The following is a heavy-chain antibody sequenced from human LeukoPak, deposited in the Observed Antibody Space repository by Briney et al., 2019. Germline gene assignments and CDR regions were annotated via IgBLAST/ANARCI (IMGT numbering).Heavy chain of an antibody. CDR3: ARSGYGEYDF. CDR1: GFTLRDYS. CDR2: MVSSGRTI. Sequence: GGSLRLSCAVSGFTLRDYSMTWIRQAPGKGLECVPYMVSSGRTIYSADSVMGRFTVSRDNTKNSLYLQTTSLSAEDTAVYYCARSGYGEYDFWGQGTLVTVSS. D-gene: IGHD5-12*01. J-gene: IGHJ4*02. V-gene: IGHV3-11*01.